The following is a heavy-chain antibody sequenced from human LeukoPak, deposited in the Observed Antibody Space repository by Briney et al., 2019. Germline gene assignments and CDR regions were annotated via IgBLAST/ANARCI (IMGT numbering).Heavy chain of an antibody. J-gene: IGHJ5*02. CDR1: GGSFSGYY. D-gene: IGHD3-10*01. CDR2: INHSGST. V-gene: IGHV4-34*01. CDR3: ARGSITMVRGVIIRSRWFDP. Sequence: ETLSLTCAVYGGSFSGYYWSWIRQPPGKGLEWIGEINHSGSTNYNPSLKSRVTISVDTSKNQFSLKLSSVTAADTAVYYCARGSITMVRGVIIRSRWFDPWGQGTLVTVSS.